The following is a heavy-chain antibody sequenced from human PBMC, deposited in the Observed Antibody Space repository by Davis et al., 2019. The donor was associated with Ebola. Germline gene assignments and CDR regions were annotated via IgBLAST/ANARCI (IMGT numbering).Heavy chain of an antibody. J-gene: IGHJ4*02. CDR2: IYYSGST. CDR3: ARPRYYGSGNFDY. D-gene: IGHD3-10*01. V-gene: IGHV4-59*08. CDR1: GGSISSYY. Sequence: MPSETLSLTCTVSGGSISSYYWSWIRQPPGKGLEWIGYIYYSGSTNYNPSLKSRVTISVDTSKNQFSLKLRSVTAADTAVYYCARPRYYGSGNFDYWGQGTLVTVSS.